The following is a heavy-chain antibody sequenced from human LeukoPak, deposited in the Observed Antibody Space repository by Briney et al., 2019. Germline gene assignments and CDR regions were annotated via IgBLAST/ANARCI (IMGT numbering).Heavy chain of an antibody. Sequence: RASETLSLTCTVSGGSVSSGSYYWSWIRQPPGKGLEWIGYIYYSGSTNYNPSLKSRVTISVDTSKNQFSLKLSSVTAADTAVYYCARSPEQWLVPAFDIWGQGTMVTVSS. CDR3: ARSPEQWLVPAFDI. CDR2: IYYSGST. J-gene: IGHJ3*02. V-gene: IGHV4-61*01. D-gene: IGHD6-19*01. CDR1: GGSVSSGSYY.